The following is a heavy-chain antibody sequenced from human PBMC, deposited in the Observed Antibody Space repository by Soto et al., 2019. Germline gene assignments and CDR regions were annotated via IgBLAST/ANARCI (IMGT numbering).Heavy chain of an antibody. D-gene: IGHD3-10*01. CDR2: ISNSARTI. Sequence: QVQLVESGGGLVKPGGSLRLSCAASGFTFSDYYMSWIRQAPGKGLEWVTYISNSARTIYYASSVQGRFTVSRDNAKNTRSLKMNGLRADDTAVYYCMKGGGWFGELFPFGQGAQVTVSS. CDR1: GFTFSDYY. CDR3: MKGGGWFGELFP. J-gene: IGHJ5*02. V-gene: IGHV3-11*01.